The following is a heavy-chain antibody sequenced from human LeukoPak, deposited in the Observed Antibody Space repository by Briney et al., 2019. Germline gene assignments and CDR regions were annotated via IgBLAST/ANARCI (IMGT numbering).Heavy chain of an antibody. CDR3: ATEDSNYYDSSGLGH. J-gene: IGHJ4*02. Sequence: ASVKVSCKVSGYTLTELSMHWVRQAPGKGLEWMGGFDPEDGETTYAQKFQGRVTMTEDTSTDTAYMELSSLRSEDTAVYYCATEDSNYYDSSGLGHWGQGTLVTVSS. D-gene: IGHD3-22*01. V-gene: IGHV1-24*01. CDR2: FDPEDGET. CDR1: GYTLTELS.